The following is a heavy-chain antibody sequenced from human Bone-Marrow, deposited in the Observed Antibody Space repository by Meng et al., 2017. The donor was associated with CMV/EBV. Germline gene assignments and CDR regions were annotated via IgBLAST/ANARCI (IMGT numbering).Heavy chain of an antibody. J-gene: IGHJ6*02. V-gene: IGHV3-72*01. D-gene: IGHD3-10*01. CDR1: GFTFSDHY. Sequence: GESLKIYCAASGFTFSDHYMDWVRQAPGKGLEGVGRCRNKANSYTTEYAASVRGRFTISRDESKNSLHLQMNSLKIEDTAVYYCARDGRGRGPANHYGMDVWGQGTTVTVSS. CDR3: ARDGRGRGPANHYGMDV. CDR2: CRNKANSYTT.